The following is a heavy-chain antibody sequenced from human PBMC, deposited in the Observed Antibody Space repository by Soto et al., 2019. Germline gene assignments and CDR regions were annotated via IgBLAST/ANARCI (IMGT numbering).Heavy chain of an antibody. CDR3: ARSIVVVTALDY. V-gene: IGHV1-3*01. D-gene: IGHD2-21*02. Sequence: EASVKVSCKASGYTFTSYAMHWVRQAPGQRLEWMGWINAGNGNTKYSQKFQGRVAITRDTSASTAYMELSSLRSEDTAVYYCARSIVVVTALDYWGQGTLVTVSS. CDR2: INAGNGNT. J-gene: IGHJ4*02. CDR1: GYTFTSYA.